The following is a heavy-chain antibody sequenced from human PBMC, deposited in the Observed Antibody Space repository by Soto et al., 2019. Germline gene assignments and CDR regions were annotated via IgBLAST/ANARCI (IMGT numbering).Heavy chain of an antibody. CDR3: ARDSSTIFGVAPVY. D-gene: IGHD3-3*01. V-gene: IGHV4-30-4*01. CDR1: GGSISSADYY. Sequence: SETLSLTCTVSGGSISSADYYWSWIRQPPGKGLEWIGYIYYSGSTYYNPSLKSRVTISVDTSKNQFSLKVSSVTAADTAVYYCARDSSTIFGVAPVYWGQGTLVT. J-gene: IGHJ4*02. CDR2: IYYSGST.